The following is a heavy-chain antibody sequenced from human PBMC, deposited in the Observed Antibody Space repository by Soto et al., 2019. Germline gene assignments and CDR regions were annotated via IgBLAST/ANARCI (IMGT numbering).Heavy chain of an antibody. Sequence: QVQLVESGGDLVKTGGSLRLSCVASEFTFSDFYMSWIRQAPGKGLEWVSYISSSSTTMYYADSVKGRFTVSRDNAKNSLYLQMNSLRADDTAVYYCARGSYYYCVDVWGKGTTVTVSS. CDR1: EFTFSDFY. V-gene: IGHV3-11*01. J-gene: IGHJ6*03. CDR3: ARGSYYYCVDV. CDR2: ISSSSTTM.